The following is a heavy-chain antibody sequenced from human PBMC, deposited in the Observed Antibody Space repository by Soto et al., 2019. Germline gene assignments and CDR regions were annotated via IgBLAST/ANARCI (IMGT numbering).Heavy chain of an antibody. Sequence: EVQVVESGGDLVQPGGSLRLSCAASGFNVNSDYMNWVRQAPGKGLEWVSVIYSDGSTYYEDSVKGRFSISRDNSKNMLNLAMSSLRAEDTAVYYCARDPGLRNGMSAWGQGTTVTVSS. V-gene: IGHV3-66*01. J-gene: IGHJ6*02. CDR1: GFNVNSDY. CDR3: ARDPGLRNGMSA. CDR2: IYSDGST.